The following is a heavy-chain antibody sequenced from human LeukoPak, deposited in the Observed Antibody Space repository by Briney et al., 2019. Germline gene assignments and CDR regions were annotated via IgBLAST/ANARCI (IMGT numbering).Heavy chain of an antibody. J-gene: IGHJ4*02. V-gene: IGHV3-11*04. Sequence: PGGSLRLSCAASGFTFSDYYMSWIRHAPGKGLEWVSYISSSGSTIYYADSVKGRFTISRDNAKNSLYLQMNSLRAEDTAVYYCARVPIITMIVVPPDYWGQRTLVTVSS. CDR1: GFTFSDYY. CDR3: ARVPIITMIVVPPDY. CDR2: ISSSGSTI. D-gene: IGHD3-22*01.